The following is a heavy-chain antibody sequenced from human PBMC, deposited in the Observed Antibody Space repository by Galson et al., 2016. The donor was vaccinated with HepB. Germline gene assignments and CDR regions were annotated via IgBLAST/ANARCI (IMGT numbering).Heavy chain of an antibody. D-gene: IGHD4-23*01. Sequence: SVKVSCKASGYIFTSYYIHWVRQAPGQGLEWMGMMNPSSGSTDYAQKFQGRVTMTRDTSTSTAYMELNSLRAEDTAVYFCVRDHSVVPTTAYNWFDPWGRGTPVTVSS. CDR3: VRDHSVVPTTAYNWFDP. CDR2: MNPSSGST. V-gene: IGHV1-46*01. CDR1: GYIFTSYY. J-gene: IGHJ5*02.